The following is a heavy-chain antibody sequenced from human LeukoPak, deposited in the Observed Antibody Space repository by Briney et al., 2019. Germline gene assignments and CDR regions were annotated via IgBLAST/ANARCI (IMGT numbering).Heavy chain of an antibody. J-gene: IGHJ4*02. CDR1: GGSISSGGYY. CDR3: AGIVGATSISFDY. CDR2: IYYSGST. D-gene: IGHD1-26*01. V-gene: IGHV4-31*03. Sequence: PSQTLSLTCTVSGGSISSGGYYWSWIRQHPGKGLEWIGYIYYSGSTYYNPSLKSRVTISVDTSKNQFSLKLSSVTAADTAVYYCAGIVGATSISFDYWGQGTLVTVSS.